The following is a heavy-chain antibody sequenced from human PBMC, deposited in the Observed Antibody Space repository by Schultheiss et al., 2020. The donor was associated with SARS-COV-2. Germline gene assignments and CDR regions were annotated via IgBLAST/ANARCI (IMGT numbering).Heavy chain of an antibody. CDR1: GYSISSGYY. J-gene: IGHJ4*02. CDR2: INHSGST. V-gene: IGHV4-38-2*01. CDR3: ARQISGYSYGFDY. D-gene: IGHD5-18*01. Sequence: LETLSLTCAVSGYSISSGYYWSWIRQPPGKGLEWIGEINHSGSTNYNPSLKSRVTISVDTSKNQFSLKLSSVTAADTAVYYCARQISGYSYGFDYWGQGTLVTVSS.